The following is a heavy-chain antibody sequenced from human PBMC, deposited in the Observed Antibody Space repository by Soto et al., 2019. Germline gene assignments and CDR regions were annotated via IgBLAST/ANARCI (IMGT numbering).Heavy chain of an antibody. V-gene: IGHV3-21*01. CDR2: ISSSSSYI. CDR3: AREDVVPAAIDY. J-gene: IGHJ4*02. CDR1: GFTFSSYS. D-gene: IGHD2-2*01. Sequence: GGSLRLSCAASGFTFSSYSMNWVRQAPGKGLEWVSSISSSSSYIYYADSVKGRFTISRDNAKNSLYLQMNSLRAEDTAVYYCAREDVVPAAIDYWGQGTLVTVSS.